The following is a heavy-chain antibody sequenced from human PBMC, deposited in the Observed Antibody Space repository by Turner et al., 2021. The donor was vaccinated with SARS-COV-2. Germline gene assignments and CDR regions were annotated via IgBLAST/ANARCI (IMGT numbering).Heavy chain of an antibody. CDR1: GFTFEDYA. Sequence: EVQLVESGGGLVQPGRSLRLSCAASGFTFEDYAMHWVRQAPGKGLEWVSGISWNSASMDYADSVKGRFTISRDNAKNSLYLQMNSLRAEDSALYYCAKEALNGYNSHWGRGTLVTVSS. J-gene: IGHJ4*02. V-gene: IGHV3-9*01. CDR2: ISWNSASM. CDR3: AKEALNGYNSH. D-gene: IGHD5-12*01.